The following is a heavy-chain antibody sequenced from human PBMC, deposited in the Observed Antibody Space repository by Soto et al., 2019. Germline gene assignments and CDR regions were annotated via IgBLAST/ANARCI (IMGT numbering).Heavy chain of an antibody. Sequence: GGSLRLSCAASGVTFSAYAMSWVRQAPGKGLEWVTGISGSGGSIYYADSVKGRFTISRDNSKNTVYLQMNSLRAEDTVVYYCANSVRPLNWFDPWGQGTLVTVSS. CDR2: ISGSGGSI. V-gene: IGHV3-23*01. CDR1: GVTFSAYA. CDR3: ANSVRPLNWFDP. D-gene: IGHD3-10*01. J-gene: IGHJ5*02.